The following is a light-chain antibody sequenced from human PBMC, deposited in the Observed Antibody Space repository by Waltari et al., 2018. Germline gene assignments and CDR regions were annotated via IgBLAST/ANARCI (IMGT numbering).Light chain of an antibody. CDR2: ANA. CDR3: QCYDSRLSGSL. V-gene: IGLV1-40*01. CDR1: SSNIGAGYL. J-gene: IGLJ2*01. Sequence: QSVLTQPPSVSGAPGQRVAIPCTGSSSNIGAGYLVHWYQQLPGTAPKPLIYANAIRPSGFPDRFSASKSGTSASLAITGLQPGDEADYYCQCYDSRLSGSLFGGGTKVTVL.